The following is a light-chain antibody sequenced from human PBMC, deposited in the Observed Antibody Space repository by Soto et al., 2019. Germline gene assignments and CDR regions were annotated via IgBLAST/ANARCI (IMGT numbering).Light chain of an antibody. Sequence: QSALTQPPSASGSPGQSVTISCTGTSSDVGGYNYVSWYQQHPGKAPKLTTYEVSKRPSGVPDRFSGSKSGNTASLTVSGLQAEDEADYYCSSYVGSNSVIFGGGTKVTVL. J-gene: IGLJ2*01. V-gene: IGLV2-8*01. CDR2: EVS. CDR1: SSDVGGYNY. CDR3: SSYVGSNSVI.